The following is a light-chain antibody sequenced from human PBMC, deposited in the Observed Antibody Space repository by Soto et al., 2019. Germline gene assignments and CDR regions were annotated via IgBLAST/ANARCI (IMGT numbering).Light chain of an antibody. Sequence: SVLTPPPSVSGAPGKRVTISCTGSSSNIGAGYDVHWYQQLLGTAPKLLLYGNSNRPSGVPDRFAGSKSGTSASLAITGLQAEDEADYYCQSYDSSLSGVVFGGGTKLTVL. J-gene: IGLJ2*01. CDR2: GNS. CDR1: SSNIGAGYD. V-gene: IGLV1-40*01. CDR3: QSYDSSLSGVV.